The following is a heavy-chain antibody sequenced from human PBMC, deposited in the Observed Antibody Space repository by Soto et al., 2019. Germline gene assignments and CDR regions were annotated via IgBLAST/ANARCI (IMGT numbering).Heavy chain of an antibody. Sequence: QVQLQESVPGLVKPSETLSLTCTVSGGSVSSGSYYWSWIRQPPGKGLAWIGYSYYSGSTNYNPSPTNRVTIAVDTSKKQFSQKLSSVTAADTAVYYCARERDYGDPRYAFDIWGQGTMVTVSA. CDR3: ARERDYGDPRYAFDI. J-gene: IGHJ3*02. V-gene: IGHV4-61*01. CDR1: GGSVSSGSYY. CDR2: SYYSGST. D-gene: IGHD4-17*01.